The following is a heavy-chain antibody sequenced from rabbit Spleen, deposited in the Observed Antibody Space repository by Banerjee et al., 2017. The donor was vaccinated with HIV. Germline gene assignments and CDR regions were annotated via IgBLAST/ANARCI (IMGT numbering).Heavy chain of an antibody. Sequence: QSLEESGGDLVKPGASLTLTCTASGFSFSARYYMCWVRQAPGKGPEWIACIYGGSLLTTYYATWAKGRFTISKSSSTTVTLQMTSLTAADTATYFCARSYAGWAVDGVATFDLWGQCTLVTVS. J-gene: IGHJ4*01. D-gene: IGHD4-2*01. CDR3: ARSYAGWAVDGVATFDL. CDR2: IYGGSLLTT. V-gene: IGHV1S40*01. CDR1: GFSFSARYY.